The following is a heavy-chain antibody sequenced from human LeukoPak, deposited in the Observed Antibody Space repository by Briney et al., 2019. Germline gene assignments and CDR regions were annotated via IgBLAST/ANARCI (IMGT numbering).Heavy chain of an antibody. CDR3: ARDVVGRGYCSGGTCFPDYYGMDV. CDR2: INPNSGGT. CDR1: GGTLSSFA. J-gene: IGHJ6*02. D-gene: IGHD2-15*01. V-gene: IGHV1-2*04. Sequence: ASMKVSCKASGGTLSSFAITWVRQAPGQGLEWMGWINPNSGGTNYAQKFQGWVTMTRDTSISTAYMELSRLRSDDTAVYYCARDVVGRGYCSGGTCFPDYYGMDVWGQGTTVTVSS.